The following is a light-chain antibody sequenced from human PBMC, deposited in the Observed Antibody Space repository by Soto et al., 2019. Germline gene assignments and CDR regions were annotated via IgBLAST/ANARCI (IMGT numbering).Light chain of an antibody. Sequence: QSVLTQPPSACGTPGQRVTISCSGSRANIGSHIVNWYQHLPGTAPKLLIYNHYQRPSGVPDRFSASKSGTSASLAISGLQSEDEADYYCATWDDSLNGYVFGSGTKLTVL. CDR2: NHY. J-gene: IGLJ1*01. CDR3: ATWDDSLNGYV. CDR1: RANIGSHI. V-gene: IGLV1-44*01.